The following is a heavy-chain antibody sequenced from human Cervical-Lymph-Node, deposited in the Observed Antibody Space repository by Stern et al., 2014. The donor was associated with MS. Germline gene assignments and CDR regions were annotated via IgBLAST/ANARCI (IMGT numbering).Heavy chain of an antibody. CDR2: IVASGNRT. CDR3: ALLATPTDY. CDR1: GFTFTSYA. J-gene: IGHJ4*02. Sequence: EVQLVESGGALVQPGGSLRLSCVASGFTFTSYAINWVRQAPGKGLQWVSAIVASGNRTYYTDSVKGRFTISRDNSKNTVYLAMNSLSSEDTAIYFCALLATPTDYWGQGTLVTVS. V-gene: IGHV3-23*04. D-gene: IGHD2-15*01.